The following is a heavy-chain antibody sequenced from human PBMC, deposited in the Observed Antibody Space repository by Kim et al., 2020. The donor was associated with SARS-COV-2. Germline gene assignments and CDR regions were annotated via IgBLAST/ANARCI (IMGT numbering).Heavy chain of an antibody. CDR3: ARHRGRYSFDYIAFDI. Sequence: GESLKISCKASGYSFTTYWIAWVRQMPGKGLEWMGIIYPGDSDTRYSPSFEGQVTISADRSISTAYLQWSSLKASDTAMYYCARHRGRYSFDYIAFDIWGQGTMVTVSS. J-gene: IGHJ3*02. CDR1: GYSFTTYW. V-gene: IGHV5-51*01. D-gene: IGHD5-18*01. CDR2: IYPGDSDT.